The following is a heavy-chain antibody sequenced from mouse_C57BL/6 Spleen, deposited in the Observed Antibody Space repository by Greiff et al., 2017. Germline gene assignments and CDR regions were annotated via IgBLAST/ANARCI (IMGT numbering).Heavy chain of an antibody. D-gene: IGHD2-4*01. V-gene: IGHV14-3*01. CDR1: GFTFTNTY. Sequence: EVQLQQSVAELVRPGASVKLSCTASGFTFTNTYMHWVKQRPEQGLEWIGSIDPANGDTTYAPKFQGKATITADTSSYTAYLQLSSLPSEERAIYYGARDYGVPFDYWGQGTTLTVSS. CDR2: IDPANGDT. J-gene: IGHJ2*01. CDR3: ARDYGVPFDY.